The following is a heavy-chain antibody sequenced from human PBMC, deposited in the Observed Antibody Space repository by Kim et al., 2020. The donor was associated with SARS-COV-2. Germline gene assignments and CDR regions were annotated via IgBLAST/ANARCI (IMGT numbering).Heavy chain of an antibody. J-gene: IGHJ4*02. Sequence: ASVKVSCKASGYTFTSYWIHWVRQAPGQGLEWMGMINPRSANTRYAQNFQGRVTTTSDTSTSTACMEMSSLRSEDTAVYYCARAWDQNFDFWGQGTLVTVSS. D-gene: IGHD1-26*01. CDR3: ARAWDQNFDF. CDR1: GYTFTSYW. V-gene: IGHV1-46*01. CDR2: INPRSANT.